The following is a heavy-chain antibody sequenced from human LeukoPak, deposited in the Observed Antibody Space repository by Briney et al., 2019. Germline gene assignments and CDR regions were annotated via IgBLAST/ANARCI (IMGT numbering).Heavy chain of an antibody. CDR2: INHSGST. V-gene: IGHV4-34*01. CDR1: GGSFSGYY. D-gene: IGHD2-2*01. CDR3: ARGPVWGSTSCCLDY. Sequence: TSETLSLTCAVYGGSFSGYYWSWIRQPPGKGLESIGEINHSGSTNYNPSLKSRVTISVDTSKNQFSLKLSSVTAADTAVYYCARGPVWGSTSCCLDYWGQGTLVTVSS. J-gene: IGHJ4*02.